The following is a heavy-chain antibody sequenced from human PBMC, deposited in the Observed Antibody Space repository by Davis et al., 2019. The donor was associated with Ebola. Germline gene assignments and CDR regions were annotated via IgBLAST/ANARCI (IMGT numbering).Heavy chain of an antibody. CDR1: GFTFSSYG. CDR3: ARVLQSITMVRGVPVGGMDV. V-gene: IGHV3-74*01. J-gene: IGHJ6*02. Sequence: PGGSLRLSCAASGFTFSSYGMHWVRQVPGEGLVWVSRVDPVGSITNYVDSVKGRFTISRDNAKNSLYLQMNSLRAEDTAVYYCARVLQSITMVRGVPVGGMDVWGQGTTVTVSS. D-gene: IGHD3-10*01. CDR2: VDPVGSIT.